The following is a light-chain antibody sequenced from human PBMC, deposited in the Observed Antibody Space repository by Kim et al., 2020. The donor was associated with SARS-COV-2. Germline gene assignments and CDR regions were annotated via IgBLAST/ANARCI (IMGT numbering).Light chain of an antibody. J-gene: IGLJ1*01. CDR3: TSHANNNYV. CDR1: SSDFGPYNY. V-gene: IGLV2-8*01. CDR2: EVT. Sequence: PGQSVTISCSGTSSDFGPYNYVSWYQQHPGKAPKLMIYEVTKRPSGVPDRFSGSKSGNTASLNVSGLQAEDEADYYCTSHANNNYVFGTGTKVTVL.